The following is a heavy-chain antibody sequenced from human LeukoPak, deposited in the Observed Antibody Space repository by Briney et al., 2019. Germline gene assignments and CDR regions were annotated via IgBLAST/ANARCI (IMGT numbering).Heavy chain of an antibody. V-gene: IGHV3-30*03. J-gene: IGHJ4*02. CDR3: ARDRVFDY. CDR1: GFTFSSYG. Sequence: GGSLRLSCAASGFTFSSYGMHWARQAPGKGLEWVAVISYDGSNKYYADSVKGRFTISRDNSKNTLYLQMNSLRAEDTAVYYCARDRVFDYWGQGTLVTVSS. CDR2: ISYDGSNK.